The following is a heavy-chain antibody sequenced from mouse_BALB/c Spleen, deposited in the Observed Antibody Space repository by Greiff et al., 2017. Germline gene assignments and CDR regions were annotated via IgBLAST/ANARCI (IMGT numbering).Heavy chain of an antibody. CDR1: GFTFSSYT. J-gene: IGHJ2*01. CDR3: TRGTEYYFDY. CDR2: ISSGGSYT. Sequence: EVMLVESGGGLVKPGGSLKLSCAASGFTFSSYTMSWVRQTPEKRLEWVATISSGGSYTYYPDSVKGRFTISRDNAKNTLYLQMSSLKSEDTAMYYCTRGTEYYFDYWGQGTTLTVSS. D-gene: IGHD4-1*01. V-gene: IGHV5-6-4*01.